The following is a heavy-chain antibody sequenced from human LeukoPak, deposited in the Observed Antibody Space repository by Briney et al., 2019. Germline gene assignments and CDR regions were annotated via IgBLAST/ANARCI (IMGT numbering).Heavy chain of an antibody. D-gene: IGHD5-12*01. CDR3: ARYPRIIVATTGLDY. J-gene: IGHJ4*02. Sequence: ASVKVSCKASGYTFTGYYMHWVRQAPGQGLEWMGWINPNSGGTNYAQKFQGRVTMTRDTSISTAYMELSRLRSDDTAVYYCARYPRIIVATTGLDYWGQRTLVTVSS. CDR1: GYTFTGYY. CDR2: INPNSGGT. V-gene: IGHV1-2*02.